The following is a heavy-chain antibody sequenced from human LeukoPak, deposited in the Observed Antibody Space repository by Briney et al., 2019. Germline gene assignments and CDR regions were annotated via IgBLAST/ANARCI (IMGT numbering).Heavy chain of an antibody. CDR3: AKDIVSTDSSGYYYYFDY. CDR2: ISWNSGSI. J-gene: IGHJ4*02. D-gene: IGHD3-22*01. Sequence: GGSLRLSCAAAGFTFDDYAMHWVRQAPGKGLEWVSGISWNSGSIGYADSVKGRFTISRDNAKNSLYLQKNSLRAEDTALYYCAKDIVSTDSSGYYYYFDYWGQGTPVTVSS. V-gene: IGHV3-9*01. CDR1: GFTFDDYA.